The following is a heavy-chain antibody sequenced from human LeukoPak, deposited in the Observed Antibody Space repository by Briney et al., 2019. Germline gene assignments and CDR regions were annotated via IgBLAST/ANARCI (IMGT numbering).Heavy chain of an antibody. Sequence: GGSLRPSCAASGFTFSSYGMHWVRQAPGKGLEWVAVISYDGSNKYYADSVKGRFTISRDNSKNTLYLQMNSLRAEDTAVYYCAKSGGSGWTLDYWGQGTLVTVSS. J-gene: IGHJ4*02. V-gene: IGHV3-30*18. CDR2: ISYDGSNK. D-gene: IGHD6-19*01. CDR3: AKSGGSGWTLDY. CDR1: GFTFSSYG.